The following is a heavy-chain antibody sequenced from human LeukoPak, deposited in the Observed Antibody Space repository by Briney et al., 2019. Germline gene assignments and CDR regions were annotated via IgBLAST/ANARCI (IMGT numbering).Heavy chain of an antibody. V-gene: IGHV3-23*01. Sequence: GRSLRLSCAASGFSFSGYAMHWVRRTPGKGLEWVAVISGSGGSTYYADSVKGRFTISRDNSKNTLYLQMNSLRAEDTAVYYCAKGILTYYYDSSGPQDYWGQGTLVTVSS. D-gene: IGHD3-22*01. J-gene: IGHJ4*02. CDR1: GFSFSGYA. CDR2: ISGSGGST. CDR3: AKGILTYYYDSSGPQDY.